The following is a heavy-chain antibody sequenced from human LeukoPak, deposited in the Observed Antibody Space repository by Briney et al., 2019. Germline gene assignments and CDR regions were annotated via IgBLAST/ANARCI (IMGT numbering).Heavy chain of an antibody. J-gene: IGHJ3*02. CDR2: IYYSGST. V-gene: IGHV4-59*01. Sequence: SETLSLTCTVPGGSISGYYWSWIRQPPGKGLEWIGYIYYSGSTNYNPSLKSRVTISADTSKNQFSLKLSSVTAADTAVYYCARDPQYSSSSDAFDIWGQGTMVTVSS. CDR3: ARDPQYSSSSDAFDI. CDR1: GGSISGYY. D-gene: IGHD6-13*01.